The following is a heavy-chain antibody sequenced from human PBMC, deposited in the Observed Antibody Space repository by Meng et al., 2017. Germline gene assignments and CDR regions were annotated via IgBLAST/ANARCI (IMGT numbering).Heavy chain of an antibody. CDR2: INTNTGNP. CDR3: ARLVAGTFGQLFDP. J-gene: IGHJ5*02. Sequence: QVQLLQAGSELKKPGASVKVSCEASGYTFTSYAMNWVRQAPGQGLEWMGWINTNTGNPTYAQGFTGRFVFSLDTSVSTAYLQISSLKAEDTAVYYCARLVAGTFGQLFDPWGQGTLVTVSS. V-gene: IGHV7-4-1*02. CDR1: GYTFTSYA. D-gene: IGHD2-15*01.